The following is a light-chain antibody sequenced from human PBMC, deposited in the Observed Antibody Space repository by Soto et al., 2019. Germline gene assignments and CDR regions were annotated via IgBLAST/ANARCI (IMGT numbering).Light chain of an antibody. J-gene: IGKJ2*01. CDR1: QSINKY. Sequence: DIQMTQSPSSLYASVGDRVTITCRASQSINKYLHWYQQKPGKAPKLLIYTASSLESGVPSRFSGSGDGTDFTLTISSLQPEDFASYFCHQSYRAPHTCGQGNKLDIK. CDR2: TAS. V-gene: IGKV1-39*01. CDR3: HQSYRAPHT.